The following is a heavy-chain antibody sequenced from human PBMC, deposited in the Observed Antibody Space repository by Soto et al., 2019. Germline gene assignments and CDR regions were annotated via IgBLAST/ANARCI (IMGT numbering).Heavy chain of an antibody. V-gene: IGHV4-30-2*01. CDR2: IYHSGST. CDR1: GGSISSGGYS. D-gene: IGHD1-26*01. Sequence: QLQLQESGSGLVKPSQTLSLTCAVSGGSISSGGYSWSWIRQPPGKGLEWIGYIYHSGSTYYNPSLKSLVTISVDRSKNQFSLKLSSVTAADTAVYYCARAKFVGTYYFDYWGQGTLVTVSS. CDR3: ARAKFVGTYYFDY. J-gene: IGHJ4*02.